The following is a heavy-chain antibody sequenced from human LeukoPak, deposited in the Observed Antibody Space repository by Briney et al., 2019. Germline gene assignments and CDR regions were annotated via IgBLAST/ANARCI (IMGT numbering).Heavy chain of an antibody. CDR1: GFNFSSYA. D-gene: IGHD3-22*01. CDR2: VSYDGSNE. V-gene: IGHV3-30-3*01. J-gene: IGHJ4*02. CDR3: ARAETDYYDSRGYYSKGNYFDY. Sequence: GGSLRRSCAASGFNFSSYAMHWIRQPPGKGLEWVTVVSYDGSNEYYADSVEGRFTISRDNSKSTLFLQMNTLRTEDTAVYYCARAETDYYDSRGYYSKGNYFDYWGQGTLVTVSS.